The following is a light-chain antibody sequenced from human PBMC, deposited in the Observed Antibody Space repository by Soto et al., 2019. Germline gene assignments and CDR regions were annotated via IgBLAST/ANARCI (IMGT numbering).Light chain of an antibody. V-gene: IGKV3D-15*01. CDR3: QQYKSWFWV. CDR1: QSISSW. J-gene: IGKJ1*01. Sequence: MTQSPSTLSASVGDRVTISCRASQSISSWLAWYQQKPGQAPRLLIYGASTRATGIPARFSGSGSGTEFTLTISSLQSEDFAVYFCQQYKSWFWVFGQGTKVEIK. CDR2: GAS.